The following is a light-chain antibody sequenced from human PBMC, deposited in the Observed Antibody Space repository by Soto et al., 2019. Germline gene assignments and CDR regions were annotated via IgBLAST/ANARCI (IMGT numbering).Light chain of an antibody. CDR3: MQGTHWPYT. CDR2: KIS. Sequence: DVVLTQSPLSLPVTLGQPASISCRSSQILVHSNGDTFLNWFQQRPGQSPRRLISKISERDSGVPDRFSGSGSGTDFTLRISRVEAEDVGVYYCMQGTHWPYTVGQGTKLEIK. CDR1: QILVHSNGDTF. V-gene: IGKV2-30*02. J-gene: IGKJ2*01.